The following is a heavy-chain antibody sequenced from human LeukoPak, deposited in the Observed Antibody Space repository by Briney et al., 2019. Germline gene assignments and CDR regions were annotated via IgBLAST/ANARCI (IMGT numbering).Heavy chain of an antibody. CDR2: IYSGGST. CDR1: GFTVGSNY. J-gene: IGHJ6*03. CDR3: ARDRMGAASYYYYYMDV. V-gene: IGHV3-53*01. Sequence: PGGSLRLSCAASGFTVGSNYMSWVRQAPGKGLEWVSVIYSGGSTYYADSVKGRLTISRDNSKNTLYLQMNSLRAEDTAVYYCARDRMGAASYYYYYMDVWGKGTTVTVSS. D-gene: IGHD1-26*01.